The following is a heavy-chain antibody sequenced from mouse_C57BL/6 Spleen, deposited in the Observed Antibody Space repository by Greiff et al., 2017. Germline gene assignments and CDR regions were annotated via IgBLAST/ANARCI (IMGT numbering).Heavy chain of an antibody. V-gene: IGHV14-1*01. D-gene: IGHD3-2*02. CDR3: TTSSSGPYFYY. Sequence: VQLQQSGAELVRPGASVKLSCTASGFNIKDYYMHWVKQRPEQGLEWIGRIDPEDGDTEYAPKFQGKATMTADTSSNTAYLQLSSLTSEYTAVYYCTTSSSGPYFYYWGQGTTLTVSS. CDR1: GFNIKDYY. CDR2: IDPEDGDT. J-gene: IGHJ2*01.